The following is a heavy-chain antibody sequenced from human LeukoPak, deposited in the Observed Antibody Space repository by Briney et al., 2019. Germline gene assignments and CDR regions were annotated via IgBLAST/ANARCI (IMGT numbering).Heavy chain of an antibody. CDR3: AKDSWGYNGIYDPFDI. Sequence: ASVKVSCKASGYTFTSYYMHWVRQAPGQGLEWMGIINPSGGSTSYAQKFQGRVTMTRDTSTSTVYMELSSLRSEDTAVYYCAKDSWGYNGIYDPFDIWGQGTVVTVSS. J-gene: IGHJ3*02. CDR1: GYTFTSYY. CDR2: INPSGGST. D-gene: IGHD2-8*01. V-gene: IGHV1-46*01.